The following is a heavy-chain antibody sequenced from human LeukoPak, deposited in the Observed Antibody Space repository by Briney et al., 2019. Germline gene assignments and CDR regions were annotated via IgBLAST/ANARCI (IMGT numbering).Heavy chain of an antibody. D-gene: IGHD3-3*01. CDR3: ARGGSYYDFWSGYYDYYYYMDV. CDR1: GGSISSYY. Sequence: SETLSLTCSVSGGSISSYYWSWIRQPPGKGPEWIGYIYDSGSTSYNPSLQSRVTISIDTSKNQFSLRLTSVTAADTAVYYCARGGSYYDFWSGYYDYYYYMDVWGKGTTVTVSS. CDR2: IYDSGST. J-gene: IGHJ6*03. V-gene: IGHV4-59*01.